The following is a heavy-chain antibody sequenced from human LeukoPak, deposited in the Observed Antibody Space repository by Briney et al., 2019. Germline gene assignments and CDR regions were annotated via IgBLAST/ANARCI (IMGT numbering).Heavy chain of an antibody. CDR2: INWNGGST. CDR1: GFTFDDYG. V-gene: IGHV3-20*04. Sequence: GGSLRLSCAASGFTFDDYGMSWVRQAPGKGLEWVSGINWNGGSTGYADSVKGRFTISRDNAKNSLYLQMNSLRAEDTALYYCARDYGSGSLYYYYYGMDVWGQGTTVTASS. CDR3: ARDYGSGSLYYYYYGMDV. J-gene: IGHJ6*02. D-gene: IGHD3-10*01.